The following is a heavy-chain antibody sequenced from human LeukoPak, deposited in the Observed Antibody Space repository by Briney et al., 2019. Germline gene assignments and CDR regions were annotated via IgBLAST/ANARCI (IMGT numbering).Heavy chain of an antibody. V-gene: IGHV3-30*09. Sequence: GGSLRLSCAASGFTFSSYAMHWVRQAPGKGLEWVSTISYEGTNKYYADSVKGRFAISRDNSKKTLYLQMNSLRAEDTAVYYCARGLFTSSWFQGYFDYWGQGTLVTVSS. CDR1: GFTFSSYA. CDR3: ARGLFTSSWFQGYFDY. J-gene: IGHJ4*02. CDR2: ISYEGTNK. D-gene: IGHD6-13*01.